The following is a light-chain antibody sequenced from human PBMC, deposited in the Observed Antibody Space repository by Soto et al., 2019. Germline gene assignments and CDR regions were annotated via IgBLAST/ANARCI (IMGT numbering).Light chain of an antibody. CDR1: SSDVGGYNY. Sequence: QSVLTQPPSASGSPGQSVTISCTGTSSDVGGYNYVSWYQQHPGKAPKLMIYEVSKRPSGVPDRFFGSKPGNTASLTVSGLQAEDEADYYCSSYAGSNNYVFGTGTKLTVL. CDR3: SSYAGSNNYV. J-gene: IGLJ1*01. CDR2: EVS. V-gene: IGLV2-8*01.